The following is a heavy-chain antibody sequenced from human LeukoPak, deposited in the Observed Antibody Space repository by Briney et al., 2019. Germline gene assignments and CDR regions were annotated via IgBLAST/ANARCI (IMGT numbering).Heavy chain of an antibody. V-gene: IGHV3-53*01. CDR3: ARDKYYYGSGSYSHYYYGMDV. CDR1: GFTVSSNY. D-gene: IGHD3-10*01. J-gene: IGHJ6*02. CDR2: IYSGGST. Sequence: PGGSLRLSCAASGFTVSSNYMSWVRQAPGKWLEWVSVIYSGGSTYYADSVKGRFTISRDNSKNTLYLQMNSLRAEDTAVYYCARDKYYYGSGSYSHYYYGMDVWGQGTTVTVSS.